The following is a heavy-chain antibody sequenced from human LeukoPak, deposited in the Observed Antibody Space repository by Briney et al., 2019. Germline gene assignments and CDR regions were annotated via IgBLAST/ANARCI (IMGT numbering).Heavy chain of an antibody. V-gene: IGHV4-59*08. D-gene: IGHD6-19*01. J-gene: IGHJ4*02. CDR3: ARHSSGSNFDY. CDR1: GGSISSYY. Sequence: SETLSLTCTVSGGSISSYYWSWIRQPPGKGLEWIGYIYYSGSTYYNPSLKSRVTISVDTSKNQFSLKLSSVTAADTAVYYCARHSSGSNFDYWGQGTLVTVSS. CDR2: IYYSGST.